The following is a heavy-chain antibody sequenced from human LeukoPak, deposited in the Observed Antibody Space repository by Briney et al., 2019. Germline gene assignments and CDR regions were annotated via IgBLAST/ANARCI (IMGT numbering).Heavy chain of an antibody. CDR1: GFTFSSYS. V-gene: IGHV3-48*04. Sequence: GGSLRLSCAASGFTFSSYSMNWVRQAPGKGLEWVSYISSSSSTIYYADSVKGRFTISRDNAKNSLYLQMNSLRAEDTAVYYCARDSLTFRLVPDYWGQGTLVTVSP. CDR2: ISSSSSTI. CDR3: ARDSLTFRLVPDY. D-gene: IGHD3-9*01. J-gene: IGHJ4*02.